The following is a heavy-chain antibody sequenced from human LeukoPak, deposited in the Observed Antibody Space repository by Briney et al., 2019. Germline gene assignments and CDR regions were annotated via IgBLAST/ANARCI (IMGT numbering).Heavy chain of an antibody. CDR2: ISGGGSAI. CDR3: ARGVENHFDS. CDR1: GFTFSADH. V-gene: IGHV3-11*04. D-gene: IGHD3-16*01. Sequence: GGSLRLSCAASGFTFSADHMSWIRQAPGKGLEWVSYISGGGSAIYQADSVKGRFTISRDNAKNTLFLQVNSLRVEDTAVYYCARGVENHFDSWGRGTLVTVSS. J-gene: IGHJ4*02.